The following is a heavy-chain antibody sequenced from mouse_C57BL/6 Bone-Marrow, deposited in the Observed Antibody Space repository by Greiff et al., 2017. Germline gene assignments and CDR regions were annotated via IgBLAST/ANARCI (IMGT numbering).Heavy chain of an antibody. CDR2: LYPGGGYT. J-gene: IGHJ4*01. D-gene: IGHD1-1*01. Sequence: QVQLQQSGAELVRPGTSVKMSCKASGYTFTNYWIGWAKQRPGHGLEWIGDLYPGGGYTNYNEKFKGKATLTADKSSSTAYMQFSSLTSEDSAIYYCARAFYYGSSLDAMDYWGQGTSVTVSS. CDR1: GYTFTNYW. CDR3: ARAFYYGSSLDAMDY. V-gene: IGHV1-63*01.